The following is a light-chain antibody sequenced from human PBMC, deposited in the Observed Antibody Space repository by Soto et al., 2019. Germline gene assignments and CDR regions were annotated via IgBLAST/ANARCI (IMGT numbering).Light chain of an antibody. V-gene: IGKV3-20*01. J-gene: IGKJ1*01. Sequence: EIVLTQSPGTLSLSPGERATLSCRASQSVSSSYLAWYQQKPGQAPRLLIYGASSRATGIPDRFSGSGSGTDFTLTITRLEPKDFALYYCQQYCSSPPWTFGQGTKVYIK. CDR1: QSVSSSY. CDR2: GAS. CDR3: QQYCSSPPWT.